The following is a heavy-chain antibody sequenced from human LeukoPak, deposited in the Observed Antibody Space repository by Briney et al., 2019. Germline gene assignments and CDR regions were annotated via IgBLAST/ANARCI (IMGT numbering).Heavy chain of an antibody. CDR1: GYTLTELS. CDR3: ATVLLWFGELLYNWFDP. V-gene: IGHV1-24*01. D-gene: IGHD3-10*01. Sequence: ASVKVSCKVSGYTLTELSMHWVRQAPGKGLEWMGGFDPEDGETIYAQKFQGRVTMTEDTSTDTAYMELSGLRSEDTAVYYCATVLLWFGELLYNWFDPWGQGTLVTVSS. J-gene: IGHJ5*02. CDR2: FDPEDGET.